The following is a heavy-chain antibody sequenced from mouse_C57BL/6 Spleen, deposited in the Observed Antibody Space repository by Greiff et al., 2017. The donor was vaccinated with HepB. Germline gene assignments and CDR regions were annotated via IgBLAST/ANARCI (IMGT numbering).Heavy chain of an antibody. CDR2: IYPSDSET. V-gene: IGHV1-61*01. D-gene: IGHD1-1*01. Sequence: VQLQQPGAELVRPGSSVKLSCKASGYTFTSYWMDWVKQRPGQGLEWIGNIYPSDSETHYNQKFKDKATLTVDKSSSTAYMQLSSLTSEDSAVYYCARWDYGSSYVGYWGQGTTLTVSS. CDR1: GYTFTSYW. J-gene: IGHJ2*01. CDR3: ARWDYGSSYVGY.